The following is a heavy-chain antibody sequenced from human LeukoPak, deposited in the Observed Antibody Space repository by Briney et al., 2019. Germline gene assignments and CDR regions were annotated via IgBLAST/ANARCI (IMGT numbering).Heavy chain of an antibody. V-gene: IGHV4-4*07. Sequence: SETLSLTCTVSGGSISSYHWSWIRQPAGKGLEWIGRIYTSGSTNYNPSLKSRVTMSVDTSKNQFSLRLSSVTAADTAVYYCAGHHGSAGYNWFDPWGQGTLVTVSS. CDR3: AGHHGSAGYNWFDP. CDR2: IYTSGST. D-gene: IGHD3-10*01. J-gene: IGHJ5*02. CDR1: GGSISSYH.